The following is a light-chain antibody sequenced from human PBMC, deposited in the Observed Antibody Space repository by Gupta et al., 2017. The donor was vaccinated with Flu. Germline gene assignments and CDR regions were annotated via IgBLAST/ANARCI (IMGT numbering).Light chain of an antibody. J-gene: IGKJ3*01. Sequence: DIQMTQSPSSLSASVGDRVTITCRASQDINNYLAWFQQKPGKAPKYLIYAASRARSGVPSKFSGSGSSTDFTLTIISRLPEDFVTYYCRQESDSPFTFGHGTNVDVK. CDR2: AAS. CDR1: QDINNY. V-gene: IGKV1-16*02. CDR3: RQESDSPFT.